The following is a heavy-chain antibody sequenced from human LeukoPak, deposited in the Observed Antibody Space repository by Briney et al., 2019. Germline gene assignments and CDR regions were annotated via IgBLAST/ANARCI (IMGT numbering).Heavy chain of an antibody. CDR1: GDSINNYY. Sequence: SETLSLPCTVSGDSINNYYWSWIRQPPGKGLEWIGYIYYSGSTNYNPSLKSRVTISVDTSKNQFSLKLNSVTAADTAVYYCARYRNEALFAFDIWGQGTMVTVSS. D-gene: IGHD1-14*01. V-gene: IGHV4-59*01. CDR2: IYYSGST. J-gene: IGHJ3*02. CDR3: ARYRNEALFAFDI.